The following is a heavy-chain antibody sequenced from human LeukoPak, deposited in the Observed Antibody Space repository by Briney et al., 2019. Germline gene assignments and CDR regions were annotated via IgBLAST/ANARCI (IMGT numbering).Heavy chain of an antibody. CDR1: GFTFSSYA. J-gene: IGHJ4*02. CDR3: AKVRDDFWSGYYIEGISVFDY. Sequence: GGSLRLSCAASGFTFSSYAMSWVRQAPGKGLEWVSAISGSGGSTYYADSVKGRFTISRDNSKNTLYLQMNSLGAEDTAVYYCAKVRDDFWSGYYIEGISVFDYWGQGTLVTVSS. D-gene: IGHD3-3*01. V-gene: IGHV3-23*01. CDR2: ISGSGGST.